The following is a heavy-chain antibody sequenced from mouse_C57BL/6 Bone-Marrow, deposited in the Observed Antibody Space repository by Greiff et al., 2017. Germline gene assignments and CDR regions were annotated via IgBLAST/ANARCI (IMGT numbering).Heavy chain of an antibody. D-gene: IGHD2-3*01. CDR2: IDPSDSYT. CDR1: GYTFTSYW. J-gene: IGHJ3*01. V-gene: IGHV1-69*01. CDR3: AREGDYCDGYTTVAY. Sequence: VQLQQPGAELVMPGASVKLSCKASGYTFTSYWMHWVKQRPGQGLEWIGEIDPSDSYTNYNQKFKGKSTLTVDKSSSTAYMQLSSLTSEDSAVYYCAREGDYCDGYTTVAYWGQGTLVTVSA.